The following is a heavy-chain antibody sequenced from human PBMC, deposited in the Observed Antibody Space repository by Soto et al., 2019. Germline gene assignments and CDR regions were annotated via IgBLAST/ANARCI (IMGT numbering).Heavy chain of an antibody. D-gene: IGHD3-9*01. CDR1: GYTFTDYW. CDR2: IYPGDSDT. V-gene: IGHV5-51*01. J-gene: IGHJ4*01. Sequence: GESLKISCKGSGYTFTDYWIGWVRQLPGKGLEWMGIIYPGDSDTRYSPSFQGHVTITVDKSTSTAYLQWNTLKASDTAMYYCARHATYYAILSGYYFDYWGQGTQVTAPQ. CDR3: ARHATYYAILSGYYFDY.